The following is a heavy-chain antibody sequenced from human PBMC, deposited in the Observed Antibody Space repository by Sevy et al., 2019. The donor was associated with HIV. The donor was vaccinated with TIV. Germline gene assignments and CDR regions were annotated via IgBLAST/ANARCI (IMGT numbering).Heavy chain of an antibody. D-gene: IGHD3-3*01. CDR3: ASSITIFGVVITDLGY. CDR2: IYTSGST. J-gene: IGHJ4*02. V-gene: IGHV4-4*07. Sequence: SETLSLTCTVSGGSISSYYWSWIRQPAGKGLEWIGRIYTSGSTNYNPSLKSRVTMSVDTPKNQFSLKLSSVTAADTAVYYCASSITIFGVVITDLGYWGQGTLVTVSS. CDR1: GGSISSYY.